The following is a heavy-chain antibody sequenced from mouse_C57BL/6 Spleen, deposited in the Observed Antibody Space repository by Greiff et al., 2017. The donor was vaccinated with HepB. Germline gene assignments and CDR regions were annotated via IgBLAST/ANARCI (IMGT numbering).Heavy chain of an antibody. D-gene: IGHD1-1*02. Sequence: VQLQQSGPELVKPGASVKISCKASGYAFSSSWMNWVKQRPGKGLEWIGRIYPGDGDTNYNGKFKGKATLTADKSSSTAYMQLSSLTSEDSAVYFCARSMASYYFDYWGQGTTLTVSS. CDR3: ARSMASYYFDY. V-gene: IGHV1-82*01. CDR2: IYPGDGDT. CDR1: GYAFSSSW. J-gene: IGHJ2*01.